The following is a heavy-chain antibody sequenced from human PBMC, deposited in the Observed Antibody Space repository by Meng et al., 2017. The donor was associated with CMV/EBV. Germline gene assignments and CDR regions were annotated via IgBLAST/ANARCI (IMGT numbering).Heavy chain of an antibody. CDR3: ARDRGPRTTIFGVVMLDAMDV. D-gene: IGHD3-3*01. CDR2: INPNGAST. J-gene: IGHJ6*02. CDR1: GYTFSNYY. V-gene: IGHV1-46*01. Sequence: ASVKVSCKASGYTFSNYYIHLIRQAPGQGLEWMGIINPNGASTTYAQKFQGRVTMTSDTSTGTVFMELSSLRFDDTAVYYCARDRGPRTTIFGVVMLDAMDVWGQGTTVTVSS.